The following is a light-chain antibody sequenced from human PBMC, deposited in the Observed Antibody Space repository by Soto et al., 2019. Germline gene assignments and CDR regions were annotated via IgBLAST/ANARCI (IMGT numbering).Light chain of an antibody. V-gene: IGLV2-8*01. CDR1: SSEVGGYNY. Sequence: QSVLTQPPSASGSPGQSVTISCTGMSSEVGGYNYVSWYQQHPGKAPKLMIYEVSKRPSGVPDRFSGSKSGNTASLTVSGLQAEDEADYYCSSYAGANSVVFGGGTQLTVL. CDR3: SSYAGANSVV. J-gene: IGLJ2*01. CDR2: EVS.